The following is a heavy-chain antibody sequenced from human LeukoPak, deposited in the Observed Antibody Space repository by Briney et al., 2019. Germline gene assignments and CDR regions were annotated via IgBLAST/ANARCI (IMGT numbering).Heavy chain of an antibody. V-gene: IGHV4-39*01. CDR1: GGSISSSSYY. CDR3: ARLSGSYYFFDY. CDR2: IHYSGNT. D-gene: IGHD1-26*01. Sequence: SETLSLTCTVSGGSISSSSYYWGWVRQPPGKGLEWIGSIHYSGNTHYNPSLTSRVTISVDTSKNQFSLKLSSVTAADTAVYYCARLSGSYYFFDYWGQGTLVTVSS. J-gene: IGHJ4*02.